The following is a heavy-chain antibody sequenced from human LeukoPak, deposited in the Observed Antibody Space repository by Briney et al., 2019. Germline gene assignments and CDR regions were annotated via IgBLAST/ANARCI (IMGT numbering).Heavy chain of an antibody. V-gene: IGHV4-59*08. Sequence: SETLSLTCTVSGGSISSYYWSWLRQPPGKGLEWIGYIYYSGSTNYNPSLKSRVTISVDTSKNQFSLKLSSVTAADTAVYYCARRKWLAYFDYWGQGTLVTVSS. J-gene: IGHJ4*02. D-gene: IGHD6-19*01. CDR3: ARRKWLAYFDY. CDR2: IYYSGST. CDR1: GGSISSYY.